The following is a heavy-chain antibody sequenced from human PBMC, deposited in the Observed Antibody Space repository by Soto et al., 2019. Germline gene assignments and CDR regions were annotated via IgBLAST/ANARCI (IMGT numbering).Heavy chain of an antibody. V-gene: IGHV3-30*18. CDR1: GFTFSSYG. Sequence: QVQLVESGGGVVQPGRSLRLSCAASGFTFSSYGMHWVRQAPGKGLEWVAVISYDGSNKYYADSVKGRFTISRDNSKNTLYLHMNSLRAEDTAVYYCANIAAAGALPYYYGMDVWGQGTTVTVSS. J-gene: IGHJ6*02. D-gene: IGHD6-13*01. CDR2: ISYDGSNK. CDR3: ANIAAAGALPYYYGMDV.